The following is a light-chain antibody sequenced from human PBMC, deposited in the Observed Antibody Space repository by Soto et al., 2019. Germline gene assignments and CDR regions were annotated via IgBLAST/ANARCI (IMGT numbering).Light chain of an antibody. V-gene: IGLV1-40*01. CDR1: SSNIGSLYD. CDR3: QSYDNSLTEWV. J-gene: IGLJ3*02. CDR2: GNN. Sequence: QSVLTQPPSVSGAPGQRVTISCTGSSSNIGSLYDVHWYQQLPGTAPKLLIYGNNNRPSGVPDRFSGSKSAISASLVITGLQADDEADYYCQSYDNSLTEWVFGGGTKLTVL.